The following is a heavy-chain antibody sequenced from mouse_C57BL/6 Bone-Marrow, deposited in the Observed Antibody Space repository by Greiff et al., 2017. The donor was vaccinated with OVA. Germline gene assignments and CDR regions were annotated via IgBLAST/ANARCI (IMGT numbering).Heavy chain of an antibody. Sequence: QVQLQQPGAELVKPGASVKLSCKASGYTFTSYWMHWVKQRPGQGLEWIGMIHPNSGSTNYNEKFKGKATLTADKSSSTAYMQLSSLTSEDSAVYFCARDGSSYPDYWGQGTTLTVSS. CDR1: GYTFTSYW. CDR2: IHPNSGST. J-gene: IGHJ2*01. V-gene: IGHV1-64*01. CDR3: ARDGSSYPDY. D-gene: IGHD1-1*01.